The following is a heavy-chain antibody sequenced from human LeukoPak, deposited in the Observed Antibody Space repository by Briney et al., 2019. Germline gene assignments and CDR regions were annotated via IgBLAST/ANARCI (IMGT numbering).Heavy chain of an antibody. CDR2: IYPGDSDT. J-gene: IGHJ3*02. CDR1: GYSFTSYW. V-gene: IGHV5-51*01. CDR3: ARSRVGGTMVRGVIRLGAFDI. Sequence: GESLKISCKDSGYSFTSYWIGWVRQMPGKGLEWMGIIYPGDSDTRYSPSFQGQVTISADMSISTAYLQWSSLKASDTAMYYCARSRVGGTMVRGVIRLGAFDIWGQGTMVTVSS. D-gene: IGHD3-10*01.